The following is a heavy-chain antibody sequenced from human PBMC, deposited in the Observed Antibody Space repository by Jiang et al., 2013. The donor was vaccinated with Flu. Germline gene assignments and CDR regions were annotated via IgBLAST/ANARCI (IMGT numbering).Heavy chain of an antibody. CDR3: AREGVLRYFDWLPQNYGMDV. Sequence: KVSCKASGYTFTSYAMNWVRQAPGQGLEWMGWINTNTGNPTYAQGFTGRFVFSLDTSVSTAYLQISSLKAEDTAVYYCAREGVLRYFDWLPQNYGMDVWGQGTTVTVSS. CDR1: GYTFTSYA. D-gene: IGHD3-9*01. J-gene: IGHJ6*02. CDR2: INTNTGNP. V-gene: IGHV7-4-1*02.